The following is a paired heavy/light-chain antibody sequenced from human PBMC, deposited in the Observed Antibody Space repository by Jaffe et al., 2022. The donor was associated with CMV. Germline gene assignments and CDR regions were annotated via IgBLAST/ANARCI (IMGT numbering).Light chain of an antibody. J-gene: IGLJ3*02. Sequence: QSALTQPRSVSGSPGQSVTISCTGSSSDVGGYAYVSWYQQFPDKAPKVIIYDVNERPSGVPDRFSGSKSGNTASLTISGLQTEDEADYYCCSYAGSYSWVFGGGTKLTVL. CDR1: SSDVGGYAY. CDR2: DVN. CDR3: CSYAGSYSWV. V-gene: IGLV2-11*01.
Heavy chain of an antibody. D-gene: IGHD1-26*01. J-gene: IGHJ4*02. Sequence: HVQLQESGPGLVKPSETLSLTCAISGGSISFYYWSWVRQSPGKGLEWIGYTYTGGNTNYNPSLKSRVTISLDTSQNQFSLKVKSVTAADTAVYYCARILWRQEPPERRSGYFDSWGQGALVTVSS. V-gene: IGHV4-59*01. CDR1: GGSISFYY. CDR2: TYTGGNT. CDR3: ARILWRQEPPERRSGYFDS.